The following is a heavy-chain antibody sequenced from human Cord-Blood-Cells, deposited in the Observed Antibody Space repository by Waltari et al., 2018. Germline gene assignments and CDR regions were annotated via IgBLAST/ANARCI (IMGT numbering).Heavy chain of an antibody. CDR1: GGSFSGYY. CDR2: INHSGST. CDR3: AREGIAVAQYYYYGMDV. J-gene: IGHJ6*02. D-gene: IGHD6-19*01. Sequence: QVQLQQWGAGLLKPSETLSLTCAVYGGSFSGYYWSWNRQPPGKGLEWIGEINHSGSTNYNPSLKSRVTISVDTSKNQFSLKLSSVTAADTAVYYCAREGIAVAQYYYYGMDVWGQGTTVTVSS. V-gene: IGHV4-34*01.